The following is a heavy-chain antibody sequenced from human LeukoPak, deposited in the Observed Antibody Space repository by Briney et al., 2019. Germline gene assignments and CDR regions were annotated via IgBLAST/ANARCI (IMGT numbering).Heavy chain of an antibody. J-gene: IGHJ4*02. Sequence: GASVKVSCKASGGTFSSYAISWVRQAPGQGLEWMGRIIPILGIANYAQKFQSRVTITADKSTSTAYMELSSLRSEDTAVYYCASPTRGDGYNYDYWGQGTLVTVSS. CDR3: ASPTRGDGYNYDY. D-gene: IGHD5-24*01. CDR1: GGTFSSYA. CDR2: IIPILGIA. V-gene: IGHV1-69*04.